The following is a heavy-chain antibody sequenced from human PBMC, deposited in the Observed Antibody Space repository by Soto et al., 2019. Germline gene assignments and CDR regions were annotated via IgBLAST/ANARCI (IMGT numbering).Heavy chain of an antibody. D-gene: IGHD6-19*01. CDR1: GGSISSGDYY. J-gene: IGHJ4*02. CDR3: ARGHEGIAVAGAFDY. CDR2: IYYSGST. V-gene: IGHV4-30-4*01. Sequence: QVQLQESGPGLVKPSQTLSLTCTVSGGSISSGDYYWSWIRQPPGKGLEWIGYIYYSGSTYYNPSLXSRXXXSVDTXKNXFSLKLSSVTAADTAVYYCARGHEGIAVAGAFDYWGQGTLVTVSS.